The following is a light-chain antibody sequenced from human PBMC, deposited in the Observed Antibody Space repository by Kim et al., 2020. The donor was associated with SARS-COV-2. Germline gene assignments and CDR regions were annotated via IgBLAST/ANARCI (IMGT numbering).Light chain of an antibody. CDR2: KAS. CDR3: QQYNSYSPTWT. Sequence: VGDRVTITCRASQSISDWLAWYQQKPGKAPRLLIYKASYLESGVPSRFSGSGSGTEFTLTISSLQPDDFATYYCQQYNSYSPTWTFGQGTKVDIK. J-gene: IGKJ1*01. CDR1: QSISDW. V-gene: IGKV1-5*03.